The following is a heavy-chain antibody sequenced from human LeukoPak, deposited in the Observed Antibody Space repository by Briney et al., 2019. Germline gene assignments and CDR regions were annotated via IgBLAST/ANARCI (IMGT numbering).Heavy chain of an antibody. CDR1: GYSFRDDY. Sequence: ASVKVSCKASGYSFRDDYIYWIRQAPGQGLEWVGWNNPKSGGTKYAQKFQGRVTMTGDTSINTAYMELSSLRSDDTAVYYCARDDASDPSASFDLWGQGTMVTVSS. CDR2: NNPKSGGT. V-gene: IGHV1-2*02. J-gene: IGHJ3*01. D-gene: IGHD1-26*01. CDR3: ARDDASDPSASFDL.